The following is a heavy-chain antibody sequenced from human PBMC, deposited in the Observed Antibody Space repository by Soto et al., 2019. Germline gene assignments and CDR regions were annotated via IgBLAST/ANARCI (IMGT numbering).Heavy chain of an antibody. CDR3: ARVKDRLHLVWNYYYILDV. CDR2: IMPVFPTP. Sequence: QVQLEQSGAEVQKPGSSVKVSCKASGGTFSSSAFSWVRQAPGQGLEWMGGIMPVFPTPDYAQKFQDRVTITADASTSSPHTAMSGPRSEVSAIYYCARVKDRLHLVWNYYYILDVWGQGTTVIVSS. CDR1: GGTFSSSA. V-gene: IGHV1-69*12. J-gene: IGHJ6*02. D-gene: IGHD1-1*01.